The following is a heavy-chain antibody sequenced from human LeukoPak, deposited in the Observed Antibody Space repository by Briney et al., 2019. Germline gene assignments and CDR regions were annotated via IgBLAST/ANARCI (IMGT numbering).Heavy chain of an antibody. D-gene: IGHD4-17*01. CDR1: GFTFSSYA. V-gene: IGHV3-23*01. J-gene: IGHJ4*02. CDR2: ISGSGGST. CDR3: TRLITVTTDY. Sequence: GGSLRLSCAASGFTFSSYAMSWVRQAPGKGLEWVSAISGSGGSTYYADSVKGRFTISRDNSKNTLYLQMNSLKTEDTAVYYCTRLITVTTDYWGPGTLVTVSS.